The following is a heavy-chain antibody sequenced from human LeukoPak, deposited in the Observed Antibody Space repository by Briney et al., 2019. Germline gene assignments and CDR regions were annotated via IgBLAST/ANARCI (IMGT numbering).Heavy chain of an antibody. CDR3: ARGRQWLARGCRFGP. V-gene: IGHV4-34*01. D-gene: IGHD6-19*01. CDR2: INHSGST. Sequence: SETLSLACAVYGGSFSGYYWSWIRQPPGKGLEWIGEINHSGSTNYNPSLKSRVTISVDTSKNQFSLKLSSVTAADTAVYYCARGRQWLARGCRFGPWGQGTLVTVSS. J-gene: IGHJ5*02. CDR1: GGSFSGYY.